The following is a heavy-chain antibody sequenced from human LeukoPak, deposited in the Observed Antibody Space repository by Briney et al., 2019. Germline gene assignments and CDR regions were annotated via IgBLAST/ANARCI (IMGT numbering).Heavy chain of an antibody. V-gene: IGHV4-59*01. J-gene: IGHJ4*02. CDR2: MYYRGST. Sequence: PGGSLRLSCAPSGFTFSSYAMSWIRQPPGKGLEWIGYMYYRGSTNYNPSLKSRVTISVDTSKNQFSLKLTSVTAADTAVYYCAKDLGSGYYYDPFDYWGQGTLVTVSS. D-gene: IGHD3-22*01. CDR1: GFTFSSYA. CDR3: AKDLGSGYYYDPFDY.